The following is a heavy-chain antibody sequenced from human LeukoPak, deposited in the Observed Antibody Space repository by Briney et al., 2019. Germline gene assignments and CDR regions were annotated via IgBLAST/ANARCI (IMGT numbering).Heavy chain of an antibody. CDR3: AKDLRVIVVTYYMDV. Sequence: GGSLRLSCAASGFTFNSYAMTWVRQAPGKGLEWVSSISGNGGSTYYTDSVKGRFTISRDNSKNTLYLQMNSLRAEDTAAYYCAKDLRVIVVTYYMDVWDKGTTVTVSS. J-gene: IGHJ6*03. CDR1: GFTFNSYA. V-gene: IGHV3-23*01. D-gene: IGHD2-2*01. CDR2: ISGNGGST.